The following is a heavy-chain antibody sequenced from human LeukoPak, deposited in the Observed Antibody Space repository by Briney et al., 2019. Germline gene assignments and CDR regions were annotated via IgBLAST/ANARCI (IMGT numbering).Heavy chain of an antibody. CDR1: GFTFSSYW. CDR2: IKQDGSEK. CDR3: VKSTYYYDSSGYSGYFDS. V-gene: IGHV3-7*01. J-gene: IGHJ4*02. Sequence: GGSLRLFCAASGFTFSSYWMSWVRQAPGKGLEWVANIKQDGSEKYYVDSVKGRFTISRDNAKRSLSLQMNSLRREDTALYYCVKSTYYYDSSGYSGYFDSWGQGTLVTVSS. D-gene: IGHD3-22*01.